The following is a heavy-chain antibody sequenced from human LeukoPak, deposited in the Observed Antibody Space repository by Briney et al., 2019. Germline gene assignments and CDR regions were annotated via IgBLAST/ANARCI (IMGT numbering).Heavy chain of an antibody. J-gene: IGHJ4*02. CDR2: IIPILGIA. CDR1: GGTFSSYA. Sequence: SVKVSCKASGGTFSSYAISWVRQAPGQGLEWMGRIIPILGIANYAQKFQGRATITADKSTSTAYMELSSLRSEDTAVYYCARTTYYYDSSPDYWGQGTLVTVSS. V-gene: IGHV1-69*04. D-gene: IGHD3-22*01. CDR3: ARTTYYYDSSPDY.